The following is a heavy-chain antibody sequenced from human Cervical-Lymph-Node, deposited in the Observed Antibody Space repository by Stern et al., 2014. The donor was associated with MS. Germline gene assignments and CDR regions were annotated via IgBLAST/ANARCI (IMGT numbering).Heavy chain of an antibody. CDR1: GFPFRNNY. J-gene: IGHJ4*02. V-gene: IGHV3-66*02. CDR3: ATRNIGTRGY. D-gene: IGHD6-6*01. CDR2: ISIGGNT. Sequence: EVQLVQSGGGLVQPGGSLRLSCAASGFPFRNNYMTWVRQGPGMGLEWVSLISIGGNTYYADSVKGRFTISRDNSKNTLYLQMNSLRPEDTAVYYCATRNIGTRGYWGQGALVTVSS.